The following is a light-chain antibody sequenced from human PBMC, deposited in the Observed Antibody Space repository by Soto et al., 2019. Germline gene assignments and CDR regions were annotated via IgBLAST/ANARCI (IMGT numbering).Light chain of an antibody. V-gene: IGKV3-15*01. CDR2: GAS. CDR3: QQYNDWPPNT. Sequence: EITLMQAPATLSVSPGERVTLSCRASQSISSNLAWYQQKPGQAPRLLIYGASTRATGIPARFSGSGSGTEFTLTISGLQSADFAVYSCQQYNDWPPNTFGQGTKLEIK. J-gene: IGKJ2*01. CDR1: QSISSN.